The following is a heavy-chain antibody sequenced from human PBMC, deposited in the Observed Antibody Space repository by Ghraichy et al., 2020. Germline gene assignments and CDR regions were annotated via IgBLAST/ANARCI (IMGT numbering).Heavy chain of an antibody. V-gene: IGHV4-39*01. CDR2: IYYSGST. D-gene: IGHD6-13*01. Sequence: SETLSLTCTVSGGSISSSSYYWGWIRQPPGKGLEWIGSIYYSGSTYYNPSLKSRVTISVDTSKNQFSLKLSSVTAADTAVYYCARQVTGSSWYVFGDYWGQGTLVTVSS. CDR1: GGSISSSSYY. CDR3: ARQVTGSSWYVFGDY. J-gene: IGHJ4*02.